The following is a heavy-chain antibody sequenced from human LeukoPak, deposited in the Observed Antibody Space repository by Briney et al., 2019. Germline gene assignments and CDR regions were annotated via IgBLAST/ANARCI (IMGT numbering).Heavy chain of an antibody. Sequence: ASVKVSCKASGYTFTSYYMHWVRQAPGQGLEWMGIIYPSGGSTSYAQKFQGRVTMTRDTSTSTVYMELSSLRSEDTAVYYCARVWVQLWFDYWGQGTLVTVSS. CDR2: IYPSGGST. V-gene: IGHV1-46*01. D-gene: IGHD5-18*01. CDR1: GYTFTSYY. J-gene: IGHJ4*02. CDR3: ARVWVQLWFDY.